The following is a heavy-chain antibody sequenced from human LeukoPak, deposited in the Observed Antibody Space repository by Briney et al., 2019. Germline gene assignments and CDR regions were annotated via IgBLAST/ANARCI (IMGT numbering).Heavy chain of an antibody. J-gene: IGHJ5*02. CDR2: ISSSGSTI. CDR1: GGSFSGYY. V-gene: IGHV3-11*01. Sequence: PSETLSLTCAVYGGSFSGYYWSWIRQAPGKGLEWVSYISSSGSTIYYADSVKGRFTISRDNAKNSLYLQMNSLRAEDTAVYYCASSEGRFDPWGQGTLVTVSS. CDR3: ASSEGRFDP.